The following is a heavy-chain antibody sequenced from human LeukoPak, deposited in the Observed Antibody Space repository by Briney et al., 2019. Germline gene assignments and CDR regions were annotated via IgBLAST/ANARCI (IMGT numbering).Heavy chain of an antibody. J-gene: IGHJ6*03. D-gene: IGHD2-15*01. CDR3: ARSRRLGYCSGGSCYGDYYYYYMDV. Sequence: KPSETLSLTCAVYGGSFSGYYWSWIRQPPGKGLEWIGEINHSGSTNYNPSLKSRVTISVDTSRNQFSLKLNSVTAADTAVYYCARSRRLGYCSGGSCYGDYYYYYMDVWGKGTTVTISS. V-gene: IGHV4-34*01. CDR2: INHSGST. CDR1: GGSFSGYY.